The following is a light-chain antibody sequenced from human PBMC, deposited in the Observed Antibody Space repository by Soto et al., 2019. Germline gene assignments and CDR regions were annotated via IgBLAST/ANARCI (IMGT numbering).Light chain of an antibody. CDR2: GAF. J-gene: IGKJ4*01. Sequence: ENVLTHSPDTLSLSPGEGATLSCRASQSVSSNLAWYQQKPGQAPRLLIYGAFNRATGIPARFSGSGSGTDFTLTISRLEPEDFAVYYCQQYGSSLTFGGGTKVDI. CDR1: QSVSSN. CDR3: QQYGSSLT. V-gene: IGKV3-20*01.